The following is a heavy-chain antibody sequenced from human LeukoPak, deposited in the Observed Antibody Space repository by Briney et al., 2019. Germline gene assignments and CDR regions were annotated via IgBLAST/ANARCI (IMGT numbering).Heavy chain of an antibody. Sequence: GGSLRLSCAASGFTFSSYAMSWVRQAPGKGLEWVSAISGSGGSTYYADSVKGQFTISRDNSKNTLYLQMNSLRAEDTAVYYCAKAMAPFYDYFDYWGQGTLVTVSS. CDR3: AKAMAPFYDYFDY. D-gene: IGHD3-10*01. CDR1: GFTFSSYA. V-gene: IGHV3-23*01. CDR2: ISGSGGST. J-gene: IGHJ4*02.